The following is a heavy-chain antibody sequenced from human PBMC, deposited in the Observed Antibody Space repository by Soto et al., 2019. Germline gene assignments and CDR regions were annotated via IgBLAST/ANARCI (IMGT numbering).Heavy chain of an antibody. V-gene: IGHV4-4*02. CDR1: GGSISSSNW. CDR2: IYHSGST. Sequence: QVQLQESGPGLVKPSGTLSLTCAVSGGSISSSNWWSWVRQPPGKGLEWIGEIYHSGSTNYNPSLKSRVTISVDKSKNQFSLKLSSVTAADTAVYYCARDVGTYYYDSSGPNWLDPWGQGTLVTVSS. CDR3: ARDVGTYYYDSSGPNWLDP. D-gene: IGHD3-22*01. J-gene: IGHJ5*02.